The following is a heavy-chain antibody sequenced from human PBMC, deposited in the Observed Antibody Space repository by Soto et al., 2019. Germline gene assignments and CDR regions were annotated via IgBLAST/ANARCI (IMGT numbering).Heavy chain of an antibody. CDR3: ARNLYDYVWGSYRYEAFDI. CDR2: IIPIFGTA. V-gene: IGHV1-69*01. J-gene: IGHJ3*02. CDR1: GGTFSSYA. Sequence: QVQLVQSGAEVKKPGSSVKVSCKASGGTFSSYAISWVRQAPGQGLEWMGGIIPIFGTANYAQKFQGRVTITADESTSTAYMELSSLRSEDTAVYYCARNLYDYVWGSYRYEAFDIWGQGTMVTVSS. D-gene: IGHD3-16*02.